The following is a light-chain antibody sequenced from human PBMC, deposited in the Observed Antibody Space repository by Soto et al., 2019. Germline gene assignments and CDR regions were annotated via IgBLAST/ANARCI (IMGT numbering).Light chain of an antibody. Sequence: DIQMTQSPSTLSASVGDRVTITCRASQTIINWLAWYQQKPGKAPKLLIYKASTLEGEVPSRFSGSGSETEFTLTINSLQPDDSATYYCQQYHTYRWTFDQGTKVDIK. V-gene: IGKV1-5*03. CDR2: KAS. CDR3: QQYHTYRWT. CDR1: QTIINW. J-gene: IGKJ1*01.